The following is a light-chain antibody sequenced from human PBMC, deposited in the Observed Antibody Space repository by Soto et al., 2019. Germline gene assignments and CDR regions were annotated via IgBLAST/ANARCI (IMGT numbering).Light chain of an antibody. CDR2: EVS. Sequence: QSALTQPASVSGSPGQSITISCTGTSSDVGGYNYVSWYQQHPGKVPKLMIYEVSTRPSGVSNRFSGSKSGNKASLTISGLQAEDEADYYCTSYTSSSTPVFGTGTKLTVL. CDR3: TSYTSSSTPV. J-gene: IGLJ1*01. V-gene: IGLV2-14*01. CDR1: SSDVGGYNY.